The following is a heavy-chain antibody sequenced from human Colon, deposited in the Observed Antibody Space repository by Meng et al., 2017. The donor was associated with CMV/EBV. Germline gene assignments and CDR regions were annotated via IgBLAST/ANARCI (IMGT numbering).Heavy chain of an antibody. CDR3: ASLVAAGTWRWIDP. V-gene: IGHV3-21*06. J-gene: IGHJ5*02. D-gene: IGHD6-13*01. CDR2: ISSSSSHI. Sequence: LVEAGGGLVKPGGSLRLSCAASGFTFSSYTMNWVRQAPGKGLEWVSSISSSSSHIYYADSVKGRFTISRDNAKNSLYLQMNSLRAEDTAVYYCASLVAAGTWRWIDPWGQGTLVTVSS. CDR1: GFTFSSYT.